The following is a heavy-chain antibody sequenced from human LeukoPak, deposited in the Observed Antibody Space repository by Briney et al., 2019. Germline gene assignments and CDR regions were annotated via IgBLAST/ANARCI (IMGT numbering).Heavy chain of an antibody. V-gene: IGHV3-23*01. CDR2: ISGSGGST. CDR1: GFTFSSYA. J-gene: IGHJ4*02. D-gene: IGHD1-26*01. Sequence: GGSPRLSCAASGFTFSSYAMSWVRQAPGKGLEWVSAISGSGGSTYYADSVKGRFTISRDNSKNTLYLQMNSLRAEDTAVYYCAKDPVGATSLYYFDYWGQGTLVTVSS. CDR3: AKDPVGATSLYYFDY.